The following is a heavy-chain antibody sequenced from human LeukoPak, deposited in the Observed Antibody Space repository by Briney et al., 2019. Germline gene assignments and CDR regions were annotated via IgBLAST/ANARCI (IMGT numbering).Heavy chain of an antibody. CDR2: IIPILGIV. Sequence: GASVKVSCKASGGTFNTYAISWVRQAPGQGLEWMGRIIPILGIVNYAQKFQGRVTITADKSTSTAYMELSSLRSEDTAVYYCARDGVIRSGSYYVDYWGQGTLVTVSS. CDR3: ARDGVIRSGSYYVDY. D-gene: IGHD1-26*01. V-gene: IGHV1-69*04. CDR1: GGTFNTYA. J-gene: IGHJ4*02.